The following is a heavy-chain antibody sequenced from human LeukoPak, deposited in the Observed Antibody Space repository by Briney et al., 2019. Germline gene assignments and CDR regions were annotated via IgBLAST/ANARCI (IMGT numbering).Heavy chain of an antibody. V-gene: IGHV3-74*01. J-gene: IGHJ4*02. CDR3: ARDRGYTQDY. D-gene: IGHD5-12*01. Sequence: GGSLRLSCAASGFTFSSYWMHWVRQAPGKGLVWVSHIKIDGTSTTYADSVKGRFTISRDNAKSTLYLQMNSLRAEDTAVYYCARDRGYTQDYWGQGTLVTVSS. CDR1: GFTFSSYW. CDR2: IKIDGTST.